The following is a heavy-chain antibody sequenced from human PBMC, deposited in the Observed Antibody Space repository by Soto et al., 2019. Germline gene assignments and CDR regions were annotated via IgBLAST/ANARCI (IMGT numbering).Heavy chain of an antibody. CDR2: IIPIFGTA. J-gene: IGHJ5*02. CDR1: GGTFSSYA. CDR3: ARDNSSSPFNVRFDP. D-gene: IGHD6-6*01. Sequence: QVQLVQSGAEVKKPGASVKVACKASGGTFSSYAISWVRQAPGQGLEWMGGIIPIFGTANYAQKFQCRVTITADESTSTAYMERSSLRSEDTAVYYCARDNSSSPFNVRFDPWGQGTLVTVSS. V-gene: IGHV1-69*12.